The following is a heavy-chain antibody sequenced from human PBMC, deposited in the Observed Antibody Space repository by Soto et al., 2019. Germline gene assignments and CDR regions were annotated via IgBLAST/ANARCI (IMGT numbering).Heavy chain of an antibody. D-gene: IGHD2-15*01. V-gene: IGHV4-34*01. CDR1: GGSFSGYY. J-gene: IGHJ2*01. Sequence: QVHLQQWGAGLLKPSETLSLTCAVYGGSFSGYYWSWIRQPPGKGLEWVGEINHSGSTNYNPSLKSRVTISVDTSKYQFSLKLSSVTAADTAVYYCARPDIVVVVAASNWYFDLWGRGTLVTVSS. CDR2: INHSGST. CDR3: ARPDIVVVVAASNWYFDL.